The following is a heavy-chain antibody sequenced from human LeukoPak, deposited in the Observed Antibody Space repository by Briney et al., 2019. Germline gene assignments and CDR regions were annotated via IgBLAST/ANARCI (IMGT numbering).Heavy chain of an antibody. Sequence: ASVKVSCKVSGYTLTELSMHWVRQAPGKGLEWMGGFDPEDGETIYAQKFQGRVTMTEDTSTDTAYMELSSLRSEDTAVYYCAKDAGLWTMIVVGAAFDIWGQGTMVTVSS. J-gene: IGHJ3*02. D-gene: IGHD3-22*01. CDR3: AKDAGLWTMIVVGAAFDI. V-gene: IGHV1-24*01. CDR1: GYTLTELS. CDR2: FDPEDGET.